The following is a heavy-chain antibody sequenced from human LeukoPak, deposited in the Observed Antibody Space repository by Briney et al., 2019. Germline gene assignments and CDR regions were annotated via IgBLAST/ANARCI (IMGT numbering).Heavy chain of an antibody. CDR3: ARLGARPICSGGSCYSGFGGY. Sequence: GESLKISCKGSGYSFTSYWIGWVRQMPGKGLEWMGIIYPGDSDTRYSPSFQGQVTISADKSISTAYLQWSSLKASDTAMYYCARLGARPICSGGSCYSGFGGYWGQGTLVTVSS. D-gene: IGHD2-15*01. V-gene: IGHV5-51*01. J-gene: IGHJ4*02. CDR2: IYPGDSDT. CDR1: GYSFTSYW.